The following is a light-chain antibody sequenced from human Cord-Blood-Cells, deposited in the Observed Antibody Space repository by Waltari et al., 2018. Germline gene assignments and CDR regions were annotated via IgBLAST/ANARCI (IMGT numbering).Light chain of an antibody. CDR1: SSDAASYNL. CDR3: CSYAGSSTWV. CDR2: AGS. J-gene: IGLJ3*02. V-gene: IGLV2-23*01. Sequence: QSALTQPASVSGSPGQSITISCTGTSSDAASYNLVSWYQQHPGKAPKLMIYAGSKRPSGVSNRFSGSKSGNTASLTISGLQAEDEADYYCCSYAGSSTWVFGGGTKLTVL.